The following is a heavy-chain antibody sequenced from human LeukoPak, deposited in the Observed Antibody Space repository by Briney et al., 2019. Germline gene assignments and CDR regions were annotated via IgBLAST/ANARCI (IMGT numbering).Heavy chain of an antibody. V-gene: IGHV4-61*03. J-gene: IGHJ4*02. CDR1: GDSFSNGNYY. CDR2: IYYTGKT. D-gene: IGHD3-10*01. Sequence: PSETLSLTCTVSGDSFSNGNYYWSWLRQPPGKALEWIGYIYYTGKTYYNPSLEGRVTILVDTSRNHFSVELSSVTAADTAVYYCARSQNYYGSGDYWSQGTLVTVSS. CDR3: ARSQNYYGSGDY.